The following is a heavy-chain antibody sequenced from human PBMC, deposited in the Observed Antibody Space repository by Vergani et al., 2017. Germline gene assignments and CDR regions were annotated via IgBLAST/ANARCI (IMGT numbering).Heavy chain of an antibody. D-gene: IGHD4/OR15-4a*01. CDR3: ARDFRDYGPGGGAFDI. CDR1: GYSFTSYW. J-gene: IGHJ3*02. Sequence: EVQLVQSGAEVKKPGESLKISCKGSGYSFTSYWIGWVRQMPGKGLEWMGIIYPGDSDTRYSPSFQGQVTISADKSISTAYLQWSSLKASDTAMYYCARDFRDYGPGGGAFDIWGQGTMVTVSS. CDR2: IYPGDSDT. V-gene: IGHV5-51*01.